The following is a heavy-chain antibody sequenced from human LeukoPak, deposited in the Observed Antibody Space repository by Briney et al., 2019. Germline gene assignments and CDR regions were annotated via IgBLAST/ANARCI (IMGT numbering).Heavy chain of an antibody. J-gene: IGHJ4*02. D-gene: IGHD3-22*01. CDR1: GFTFSTYW. Sequence: GGSLRLSCAASGFTFSTYWMRWVRQAPGKGLVWVSRINSDGSSKDYADSVKGRFTISRDNAKNTLYLQMNSLRVEDTAVFYCAMGHYDSSGYAHFDHWGQGTLVTVSS. V-gene: IGHV3-74*01. CDR3: AMGHYDSSGYAHFDH. CDR2: INSDGSSK.